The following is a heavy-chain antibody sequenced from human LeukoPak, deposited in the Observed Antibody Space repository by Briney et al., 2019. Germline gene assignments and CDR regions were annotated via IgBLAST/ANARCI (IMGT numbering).Heavy chain of an antibody. Sequence: ASVKVSCKASGYTFTTYGINWVRQAPGQGLEWMGWISAYNGNTNYARNLQGRVTLTTDTSASTTYMELRSLRSDDTAVYYRARDLIAARPGWFDPWGQGTLVTVSS. CDR3: ARDLIAARPGWFDP. J-gene: IGHJ5*02. D-gene: IGHD6-6*01. V-gene: IGHV1-18*01. CDR2: ISAYNGNT. CDR1: GYTFTTYG.